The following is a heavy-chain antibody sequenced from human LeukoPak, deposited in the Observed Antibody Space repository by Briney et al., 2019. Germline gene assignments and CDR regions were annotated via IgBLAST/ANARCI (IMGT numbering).Heavy chain of an antibody. CDR1: GGTFSSYA. V-gene: IGHV1-69*06. D-gene: IGHD6-13*01. CDR2: IIPIFGTA. CDR3: ARGPVMIAAARGAFDI. Sequence: ASVKVSCKASGGTFSSYAISWVRQAPGQGLEWMGGIIPIFGTANYAQKFQGRVTITADKSTSTAYMELSSLRSEDTAVYYCARGPVMIAAARGAFDIWGQGTMVTVSS. J-gene: IGHJ3*02.